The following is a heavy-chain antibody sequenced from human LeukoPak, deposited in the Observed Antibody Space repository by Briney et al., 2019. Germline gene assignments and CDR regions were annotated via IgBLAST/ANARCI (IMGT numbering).Heavy chain of an antibody. V-gene: IGHV4-39*07. J-gene: IGHJ4*02. CDR1: GGSISSGGYY. Sequence: SETLSLTCTVSGGSISSGGYYWSWIRQPPGKGLEWIGEINHSGSTNYNPSLKSRVTISVDTSKNQFSLKLSSVTAADTAVYYCARGTVNWGQGTLVTVSS. CDR3: ARGTVN. CDR2: INHSGST.